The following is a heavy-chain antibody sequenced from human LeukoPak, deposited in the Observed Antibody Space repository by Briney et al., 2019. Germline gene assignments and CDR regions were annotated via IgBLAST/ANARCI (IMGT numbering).Heavy chain of an antibody. V-gene: IGHV4-30-2*01. CDR1: GASISSDTYS. D-gene: IGHD3-22*01. Sequence: SQTLSLTCGVSGASISSDTYSWSWIRHPPGKGLEWIGYMYHSESTYYNSSPKSRVTISVDTSKHQFSLKLSSVVAADTDVYYCARGLAVKGITMIVVASRGYFDYWGQGTLVTVSS. CDR2: MYHSEST. CDR3: ARGLAVKGITMIVVASRGYFDY. J-gene: IGHJ4*02.